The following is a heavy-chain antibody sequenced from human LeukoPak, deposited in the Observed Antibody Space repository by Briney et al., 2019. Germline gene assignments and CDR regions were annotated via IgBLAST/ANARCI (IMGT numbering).Heavy chain of an antibody. CDR2: ISSSGSTI. CDR1: GFTFSDYY. V-gene: IGHV3-11*01. D-gene: IGHD2-2*01. CDR3: ARVKMCTSCHYYYYYYMDV. J-gene: IGHJ6*03. Sequence: GGSLRLSCAASGFTFSDYYMSWIRQAPGKGLEWVSYISSSGSTIYYADSVKGRFTISRDNAKNSLYLQMNSLRAEDTAVYYCARVKMCTSCHYYYYYYMDVWGKGTTVTVSS.